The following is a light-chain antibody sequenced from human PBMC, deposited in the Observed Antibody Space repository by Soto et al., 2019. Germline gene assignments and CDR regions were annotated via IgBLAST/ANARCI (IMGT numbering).Light chain of an antibody. CDR3: TSYTSSSTHV. V-gene: IGLV2-14*02. CDR2: DVT. J-gene: IGLJ1*01. Sequence: QSVLTQPASVSGSPGQSIAFSCTGTSSDVGSYDIVSWYQQHPGKVPKLIIYDVTIRPSGVSDRFSGSKSGNTASLTISGLQAEDEADYYCTSYTSSSTHVFGTGTKVTVL. CDR1: SSDVGSYDI.